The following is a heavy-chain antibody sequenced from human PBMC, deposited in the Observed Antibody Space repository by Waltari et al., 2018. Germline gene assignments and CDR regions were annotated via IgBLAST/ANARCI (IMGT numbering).Heavy chain of an antibody. Sequence: QVQLVQSGAEVKKPGASVKVSCKASGYTFTASCMPWVRQAPGQGLEWMGWINHNRGGTNYAQKFQGRVTMTRDTSISTAYMELSRLRSDDTAVYYCATEPIYCSGGSCYAHWGQGTLVTVSS. CDR2: INHNRGGT. D-gene: IGHD2-15*01. CDR3: ATEPIYCSGGSCYAH. V-gene: IGHV1-2*02. CDR1: GYTFTASC. J-gene: IGHJ4*02.